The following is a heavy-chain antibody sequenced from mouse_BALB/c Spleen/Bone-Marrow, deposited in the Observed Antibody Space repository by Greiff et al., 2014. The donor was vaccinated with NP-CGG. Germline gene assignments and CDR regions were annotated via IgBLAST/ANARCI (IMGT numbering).Heavy chain of an antibody. CDR2: IYPGNGDT. D-gene: IGHD2-14*01. Sequence: VQLQQSGAELVKPGASVKMFCKASGYTFTSYNVYWVKQTPGQGLEWIGTIYPGNGDTSYNQKFKGKATLTADKSSSTAYMQLSSLTSEDSAVYYCARDYRYGYYAMDYWGQGTSVTVSS. CDR3: ARDYRYGYYAMDY. J-gene: IGHJ4*01. V-gene: IGHV1-12*01. CDR1: GYTFTSYN.